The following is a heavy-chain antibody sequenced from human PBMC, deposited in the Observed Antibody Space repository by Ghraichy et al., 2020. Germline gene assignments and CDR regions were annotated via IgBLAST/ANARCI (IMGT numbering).Heavy chain of an antibody. J-gene: IGHJ4*02. CDR2: ISSSSSYI. Sequence: GGSLRLSCAASGFTFSSYSMNWVRQAPGKGLEWVSSISSSSSYIYYADSVKGRFTISRDNAKNSLYLQMNSLRAEDTAVYYCARDLGYSGYDSKSDYWGQGTLVTVSS. CDR1: GFTFSSYS. V-gene: IGHV3-21*01. CDR3: ARDLGYSGYDSKSDY. D-gene: IGHD5-12*01.